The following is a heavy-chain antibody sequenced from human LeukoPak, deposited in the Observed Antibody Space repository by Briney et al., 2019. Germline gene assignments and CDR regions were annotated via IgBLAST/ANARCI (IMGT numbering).Heavy chain of an antibody. CDR3: ARDLVTVTKGFDI. CDR1: DDSFSSHY. D-gene: IGHD4-17*01. CDR2: ISYIGST. J-gene: IGHJ3*02. Sequence: SETLSLTCAVSDDSFSSHYWTWIRQPPGKGLEWIGYISYIGSTNYNPSLKSRVTISIDTSRTQFSLRLSSVTAADTAVYYCARDLVTVTKGFDIWGQGTMVSVSS. V-gene: IGHV4-59*11.